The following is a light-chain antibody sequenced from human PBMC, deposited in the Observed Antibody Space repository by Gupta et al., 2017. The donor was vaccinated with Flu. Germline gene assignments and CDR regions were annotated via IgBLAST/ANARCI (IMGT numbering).Light chain of an antibody. CDR3: QAWDSTTVV. CDR1: KLGDKY. V-gene: IGLV3-1*01. CDR2: QDN. J-gene: IGLJ2*01. Sequence: SYELTQPPSVSVSPGQTASITCSGDKLGDKYVCWYQQKPGQPPVLVISQDNKRPSGIPERFSGSNSGNTATLTISGTQAMDEADYYCQAWDSTTVVFGGGTKLTVL.